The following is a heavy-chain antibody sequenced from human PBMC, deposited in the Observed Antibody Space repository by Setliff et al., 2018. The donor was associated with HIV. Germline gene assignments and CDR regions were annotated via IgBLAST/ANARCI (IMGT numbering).Heavy chain of an antibody. V-gene: IGHV4-34*01. J-gene: IGHJ4*01. CDR2: INHSGFT. D-gene: IGHD4-17*01. Sequence: SETLSLTCVVYGGSFTNYYWSWIRQPPGKGLEWIGEINHSGFTKYNPSLKSRVTISVDTSKNQFSLKLSSVTAADTAVYYCARDRDRKDTTYVRFDYWGHGTLVTVSS. CDR3: ARDRDRKDTTYVRFDY. CDR1: GGSFTNYY.